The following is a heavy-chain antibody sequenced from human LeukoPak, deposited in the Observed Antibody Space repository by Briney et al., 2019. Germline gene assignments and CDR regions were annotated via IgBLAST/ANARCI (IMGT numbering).Heavy chain of an antibody. CDR3: ARDGGGTTFDY. Sequence: SETLSLTCTVSGGSISSSSYYWGWIRQPPGKGLEWIGSIYYSGSTYYNPSLKSRVTISVDTSKNQFSLKLSSVTAADTAVYYCARDGGGTTFDYWGQGTLVTVSS. V-gene: IGHV4-39*07. CDR1: GGSISSSSYY. CDR2: IYYSGST. D-gene: IGHD2-15*01. J-gene: IGHJ4*02.